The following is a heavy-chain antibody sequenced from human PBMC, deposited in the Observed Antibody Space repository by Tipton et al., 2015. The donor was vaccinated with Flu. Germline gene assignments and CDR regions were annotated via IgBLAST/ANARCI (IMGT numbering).Heavy chain of an antibody. J-gene: IGHJ6*02. CDR3: ARDGYGSNPGGYGLDV. V-gene: IGHV1-18*04. D-gene: IGHD3-10*01. CDR1: NYTFTKNG. Sequence: QLVQSGAEVKKPGASVKVSCRASNYTFTKNGISWVRQAPGQGLEWLGWISGYNGITTYAQKFQGRVTMSTETTTSTAYMELRGLNSEDTAAYYCARDGYGSNPGGYGLDVWGQGTTVTVSS. CDR2: ISGYNGIT.